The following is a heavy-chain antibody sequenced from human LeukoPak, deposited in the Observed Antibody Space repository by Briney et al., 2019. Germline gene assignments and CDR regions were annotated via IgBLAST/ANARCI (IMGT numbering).Heavy chain of an antibody. CDR1: GFTVSTNY. D-gene: IGHD6-13*01. CDR3: AKDGTYSSSWYDFDY. J-gene: IGHJ4*02. CDR2: ISGSGDST. V-gene: IGHV3-23*01. Sequence: PGGSLRLSCAASGFTVSTNYMSWVRQAPGKGLEWVSCISGSGDSTAYADSVKGRFTISRDISKNTLYLQMDSLRAEDTAVYYCAKDGTYSSSWYDFDYWGQGTLVTVSS.